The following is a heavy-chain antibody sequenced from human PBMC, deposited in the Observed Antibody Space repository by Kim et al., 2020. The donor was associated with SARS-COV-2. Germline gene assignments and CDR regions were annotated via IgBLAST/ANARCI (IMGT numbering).Heavy chain of an antibody. CDR1: GGSISSSSYY. CDR2: IYYSGST. J-gene: IGHJ3*02. CDR3: ARVVGVTMIVVVNAFD. D-gene: IGHD3-22*01. V-gene: IGHV4-39*01. Sequence: SETLSLTCTVSGGSISSSSYYWGWIRQPPGKGLEWIGSIYYSGSTYYNPSLKSRVTISVDTSKNQFSLKLSSVTAADTAVYYCARVVGVTMIVVVNAFD.